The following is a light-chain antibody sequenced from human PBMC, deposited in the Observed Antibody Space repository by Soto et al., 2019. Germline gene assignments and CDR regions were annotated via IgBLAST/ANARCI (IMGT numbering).Light chain of an antibody. Sequence: NFMLTQPHSVSESPGKTVTISCTRSTGSIASNFVQWYQQRPGSSPTIVIYEDSQRPSGVPDRFSGSIDSSSNSASLTISGLKTEDESDYYCQSYDDNNAWVFGGGTKVTVL. CDR2: EDS. CDR3: QSYDDNNAWV. J-gene: IGLJ3*02. V-gene: IGLV6-57*01. CDR1: TGSIASNF.